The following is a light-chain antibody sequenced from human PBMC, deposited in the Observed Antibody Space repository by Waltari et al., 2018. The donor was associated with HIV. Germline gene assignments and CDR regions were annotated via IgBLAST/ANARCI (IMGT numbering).Light chain of an antibody. CDR1: RDIGTA. J-gene: IGKJ4*01. V-gene: IGKV1-12*01. CDR3: QQAISYPLT. Sequence: DIQMDQFPSTVSATVGDTVTITCRAARDIGTALAWYQQRPGKVPKLLVYAANILETGVPSRISGSGSGTEFSLTIASLQPEDFATYYCQQAISYPLTFGGGTRVEMK. CDR2: AAN.